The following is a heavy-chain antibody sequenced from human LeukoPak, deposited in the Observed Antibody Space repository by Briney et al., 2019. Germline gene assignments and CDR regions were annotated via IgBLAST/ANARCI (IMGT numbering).Heavy chain of an antibody. J-gene: IGHJ4*02. CDR1: GGSISSYY. CDR3: AREGPGNRSLDY. CDR2: IHTSGNT. Sequence: SETLSLTCTVSGGSISSYYWSWVRQPAGKGLEWIGRIHTSGNTNYKSSLKSRVTMSLDTSKNQLSLNLTSLTAADTAVYFCAREGPGNRSLDYWGQGTLVTVSS. V-gene: IGHV4-4*07.